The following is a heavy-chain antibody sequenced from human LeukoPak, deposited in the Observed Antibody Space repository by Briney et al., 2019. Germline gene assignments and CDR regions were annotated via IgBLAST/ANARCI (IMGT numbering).Heavy chain of an antibody. J-gene: IGHJ4*02. CDR1: GFTFSSYS. Sequence: PGGSLRLSCAASGFTFSSYSMNWVRQAPGKGLEWVSSISSSSSYIYYADSVKGRFTISRDNAKNSLYLQMNSLRAEDTAVYYCARVQDGGSYGDYSPDYWGQGTLVTVSS. CDR3: ARVQDGGSYGDYSPDY. V-gene: IGHV3-21*04. D-gene: IGHD4-17*01. CDR2: ISSSSSYI.